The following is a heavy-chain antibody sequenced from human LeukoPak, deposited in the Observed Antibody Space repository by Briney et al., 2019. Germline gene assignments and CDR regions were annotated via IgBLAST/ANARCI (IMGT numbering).Heavy chain of an antibody. CDR3: AKGSRTGYSSSWYFDY. V-gene: IGHV1-69*06. J-gene: IGHJ4*02. CDR2: IIPIFGTA. D-gene: IGHD6-13*01. Sequence: SVKVSCKASGGTFSSYAISWVRQAPGQGLEWMGGIIPIFGTANYAQKFQGRVTITADKSTSTAYMELSSLRAEDTAVYYCAKGSRTGYSSSWYFDYWGQGTLVTVSS. CDR1: GGTFSSYA.